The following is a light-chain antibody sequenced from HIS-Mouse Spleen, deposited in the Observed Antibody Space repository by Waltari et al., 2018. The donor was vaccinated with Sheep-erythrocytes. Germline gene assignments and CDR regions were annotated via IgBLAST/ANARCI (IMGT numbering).Light chain of an antibody. V-gene: IGLV2-11*02. CDR3: CSYAGSYNHV. CDR2: DVS. CDR1: SSDVGRYYY. Sequence: QSALTQPRSVSGSPGQSVTIPYIGTSSDVGRYYYVSWYQQHPGKAPKLMIYDVSKRPSGVPDRFSGSKSGNTASLTISGLQAEDEADYYCCSYAGSYNHVFATGTKVTVL. J-gene: IGLJ1*01.